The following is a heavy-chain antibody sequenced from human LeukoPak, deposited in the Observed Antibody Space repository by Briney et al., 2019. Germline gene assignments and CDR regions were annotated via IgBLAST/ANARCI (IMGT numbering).Heavy chain of an antibody. Sequence: SVKVSCKASGGIFSSYAISWVRQAPGQGLEWMGRIIPILGIANYAQKFQGRVTITADKSTSTAYMDLSSLRSEDTAVYYCASDCSGGSCYSYAFDIWGQGTMVTVSS. V-gene: IGHV1-69*04. CDR1: GGIFSSYA. J-gene: IGHJ3*02. CDR2: IIPILGIA. CDR3: ASDCSGGSCYSYAFDI. D-gene: IGHD2-15*01.